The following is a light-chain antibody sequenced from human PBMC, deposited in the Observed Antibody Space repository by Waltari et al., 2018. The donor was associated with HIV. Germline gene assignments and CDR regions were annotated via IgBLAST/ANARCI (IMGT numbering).Light chain of an antibody. Sequence: DIQMAQSPSTLSASLGDRVTITCRASQSVTKYLAWYQQKPGKAPSLLIYRASTLETGDPSRFSGSGSGTEFTLIISSLQPDDFATYYCQQYNSYPWTFGQGTRVGIK. V-gene: IGKV1-5*03. CDR1: QSVTKY. J-gene: IGKJ1*01. CDR3: QQYNSYPWT. CDR2: RAS.